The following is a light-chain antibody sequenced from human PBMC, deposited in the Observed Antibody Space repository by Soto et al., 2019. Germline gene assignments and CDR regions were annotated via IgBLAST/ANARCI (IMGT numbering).Light chain of an antibody. CDR1: QSVSSY. CDR2: DAC. CDR3: QQRSNWPTT. J-gene: IGKJ1*01. Sequence: EVVVTQSPATLSLSPGERATLSCRASQSVSSYFACYQQTPGEAARLLIYDACKRATGIAGRFSGSGSGTDFLITISSLEPEDFGVYYCQQRSNWPTTFGQGSKVAI. V-gene: IGKV3-11*01.